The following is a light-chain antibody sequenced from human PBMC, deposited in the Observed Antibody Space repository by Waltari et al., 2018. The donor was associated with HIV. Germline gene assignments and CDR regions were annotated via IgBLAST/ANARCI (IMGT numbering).Light chain of an antibody. Sequence: EIVMTPSPATLSVSPGERATLSCRASQSVSSNLAWYQQKPGQAPRLLIYGASTRATGIPARFSGSGSGTEFTLTISSLQAEDFAVYYCQHYNKWPWTFGQGTKVEIK. V-gene: IGKV3-15*01. J-gene: IGKJ1*01. CDR1: QSVSSN. CDR3: QHYNKWPWT. CDR2: GAS.